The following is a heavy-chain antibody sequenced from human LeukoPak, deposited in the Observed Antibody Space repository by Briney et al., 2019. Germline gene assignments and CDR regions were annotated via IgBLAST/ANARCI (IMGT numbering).Heavy chain of an antibody. CDR3: AKDSSSSWSYYFDY. D-gene: IGHD6-13*01. CDR2: ISWNSGSI. Sequence: TGGSLRLSCAASGFTFDDYAMHWVRQAPGKGLEWVSGISWNSGSIGYADSVKGRFTISRDNAKNSLYLQMNSLRAEDTALYYCAKDSSSSWSYYFDYWGQGTLVTVSS. J-gene: IGHJ4*02. V-gene: IGHV3-9*01. CDR1: GFTFDDYA.